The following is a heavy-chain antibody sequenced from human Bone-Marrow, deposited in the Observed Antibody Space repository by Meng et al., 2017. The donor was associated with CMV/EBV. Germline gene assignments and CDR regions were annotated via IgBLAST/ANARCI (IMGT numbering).Heavy chain of an antibody. CDR3: ARAGSHDFWSGYLSYYYYYGMDV. CDR2: MNPNSGNT. CDR1: GYTFTSYD. V-gene: IGHV1-8*03. D-gene: IGHD3-3*01. Sequence: ASVKVSCKASGYTFTSYDINWVRRATGQGLEWMGWMNPNSGNTGYAQKFQGRVTITRNTSISTAYMELSSLRSEDTAVYYCARAGSHDFWSGYLSYYYYYGMDVWGQGTTVTVSS. J-gene: IGHJ6*02.